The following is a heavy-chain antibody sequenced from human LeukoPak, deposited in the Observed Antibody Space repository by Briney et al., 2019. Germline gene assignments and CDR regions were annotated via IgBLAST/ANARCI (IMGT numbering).Heavy chain of an antibody. CDR1: GGTFSSYA. D-gene: IGHD3-9*01. CDR2: IIPIFGTA. V-gene: IGHV1-69*13. J-gene: IGHJ5*02. CDR3: ARDGRYSTTGDWFDP. Sequence: GASVNVSCKASGGTFSSYAISWVRQAPGQGLEWMGGIIPIFGTANYAQKFQGRVTITADESTSTAYMELSSLRSEDTAVYYCARDGRYSTTGDWFDPWGQGTLVTVSS.